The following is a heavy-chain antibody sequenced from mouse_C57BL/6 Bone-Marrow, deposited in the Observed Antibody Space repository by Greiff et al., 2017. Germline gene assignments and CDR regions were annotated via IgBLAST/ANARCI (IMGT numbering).Heavy chain of an antibody. CDR1: GYTFTSYW. Sequence: QVQLQQPGAELVKPGASVKMSCKASGYTFTSYWITWVKQRPGQGLEWIGDIYPGSGSPNYNEKFTSKATLTVDTSSSTAYMQLSSLTSGDSAVYYCAIHGAYWGQGTLVTVSA. CDR2: IYPGSGSP. V-gene: IGHV1-55*01. J-gene: IGHJ3*01. CDR3: AIHGAY.